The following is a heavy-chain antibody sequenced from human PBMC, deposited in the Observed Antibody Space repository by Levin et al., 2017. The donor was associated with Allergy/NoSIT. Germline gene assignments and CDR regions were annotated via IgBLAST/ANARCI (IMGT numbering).Heavy chain of an antibody. J-gene: IGHJ4*02. D-gene: IGHD6-13*01. CDR3: ARLVAAGTLYYFDY. CDR1: GYSFTSYW. CDR2: IYPGDSDT. V-gene: IGHV5-51*01. Sequence: PGGSLRLSCKGSGYSFTSYWIGWVRQMPGKGLEWMGIIYPGDSDTRYSPSFQGQVTISADKSISTAYLQWSSLKASDTAMYYCARLVAAGTLYYFDYWGQGTLVTVSS.